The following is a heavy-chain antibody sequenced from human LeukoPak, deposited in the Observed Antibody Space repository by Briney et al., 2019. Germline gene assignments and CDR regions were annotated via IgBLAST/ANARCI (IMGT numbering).Heavy chain of an antibody. CDR3: AKDLVRGVIDY. J-gene: IGHJ4*02. V-gene: IGHV3-23*01. CDR1: GFTLRIYA. CDR2: ISGSGGST. Sequence: GGSLRLSCAASGFTLRIYAMTWVRQAPGKGLEWVSGISGSGGSTYYADSVKGRFSISRDNSKNILYLQMNSLRAEDTAVYYCAKDLVRGVIDYWGQGTLVTVSS. D-gene: IGHD3-10*01.